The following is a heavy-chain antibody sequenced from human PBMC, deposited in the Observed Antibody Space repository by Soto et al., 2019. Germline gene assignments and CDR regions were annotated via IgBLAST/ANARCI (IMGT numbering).Heavy chain of an antibody. CDR2: MFYSGAT. CDR1: GGSISDISYC. CDR3: ARQKSGSDWFDP. V-gene: IGHV4-39*01. J-gene: IGHJ5*02. D-gene: IGHD1-26*01. Sequence: SETLSLTCTVSGGSISDISYCWGWIRQPPGKGLQWIGCMFYSGATYYNPSLKNRVTLSVDTSNNEFSLKLVSVTAPDTAVYYCARQKSGSDWFDPWGQVTRVTVSS.